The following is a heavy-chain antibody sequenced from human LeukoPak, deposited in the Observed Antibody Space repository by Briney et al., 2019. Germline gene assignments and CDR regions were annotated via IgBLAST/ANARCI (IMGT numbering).Heavy chain of an antibody. CDR3: ARERIMITFGGAYYFDY. V-gene: IGHV1-18*01. CDR2: ISAYNGNT. J-gene: IGHJ4*02. CDR1: GYTFTSYG. D-gene: IGHD3-16*01. Sequence: GASVKVSCKASGYTFTSYGISWVRQAPGQGLKWIGWISAYNGNTNYAQKLQGKVTMTTDTSTGTAYMELRSLRSDDTAVYYCARERIMITFGGAYYFDYWGQGTLVTVSS.